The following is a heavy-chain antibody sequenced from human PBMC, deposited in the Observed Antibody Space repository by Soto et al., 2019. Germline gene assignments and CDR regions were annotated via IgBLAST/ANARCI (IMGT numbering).Heavy chain of an antibody. Sequence: EVQLLESGGGLVQPGGSLRLSCVASGFTFSSYAMNWVRQAPGKGLEWVSAISTSGGNTYYADSVKGRFTISRDNSKNRLYLQMNNLRAEDNAVYYCAKRQSFGVDIITIYNGMDVWGQGTTVTVSS. D-gene: IGHD3-3*01. CDR3: AKRQSFGVDIITIYNGMDV. V-gene: IGHV3-23*01. CDR2: ISTSGGNT. CDR1: GFTFSSYA. J-gene: IGHJ6*01.